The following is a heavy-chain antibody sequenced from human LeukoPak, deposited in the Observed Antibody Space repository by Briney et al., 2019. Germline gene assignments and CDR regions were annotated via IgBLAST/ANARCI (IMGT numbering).Heavy chain of an antibody. CDR2: IYPGDSDT. CDR3: ARRSLYYYGPTDY. Sequence: GESLKISCKGSGYSFTNYWIGWVRQMPGKGLEWMGIIYPGDSDTRYSPSFQGQVTISADKSISTAYLQWSSLKASDTAMYYCARRSLYYYGPTDYWGQGTLVTVSS. J-gene: IGHJ4*02. CDR1: GYSFTNYW. D-gene: IGHD3-10*01. V-gene: IGHV5-51*01.